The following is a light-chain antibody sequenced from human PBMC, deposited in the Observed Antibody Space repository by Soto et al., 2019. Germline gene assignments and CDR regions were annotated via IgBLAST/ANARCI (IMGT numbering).Light chain of an antibody. CDR2: GTS. CDR1: QSLSSNY. J-gene: IGKJ2*01. CDR3: QQFGSSPPRYT. Sequence: EIVLTQSPGTLSLSPGERATLSCRASQSLSSNYLTWYQQKPGQAPRLLIYGTSSRTTGIPDRFSGSGSGTDFNLTISIVEPEDFAVYYCQQFGSSPPRYTFGQGTKLEIK. V-gene: IGKV3-20*01.